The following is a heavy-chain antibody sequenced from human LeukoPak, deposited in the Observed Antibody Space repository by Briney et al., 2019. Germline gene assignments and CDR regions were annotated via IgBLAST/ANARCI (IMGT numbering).Heavy chain of an antibody. CDR2: ISSSSYI. Sequence: GGSLRLSCAASGFTFSSYSMNWVRQAPGKGLEWVSSISSSSYIYYADSVKGRFTISRDNAKNSLYLQMNSLRAEDTAVYYCARDRGDYYGSGSSSYWGQGTLVTVSS. J-gene: IGHJ4*02. CDR1: GFTFSSYS. D-gene: IGHD3-10*01. CDR3: ARDRGDYYGSGSSSY. V-gene: IGHV3-21*01.